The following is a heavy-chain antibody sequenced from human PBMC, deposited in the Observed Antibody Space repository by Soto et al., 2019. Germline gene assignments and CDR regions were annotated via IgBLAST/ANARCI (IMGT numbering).Heavy chain of an antibody. V-gene: IGHV3-9*01. CDR1: GFTFDDYA. CDR3: AKPKRSSWYITGAFDI. D-gene: IGHD6-13*01. J-gene: IGHJ3*02. Sequence: GGSLRLSCAASGFTFDDYAMHWVRQAPGKGLEWVSGISWNSGSIGYADSVKGRFTISRDNAKNSLYLQMNSLRAEDTALYYCAKPKRSSWYITGAFDIWGQGTMVTVSS. CDR2: ISWNSGSI.